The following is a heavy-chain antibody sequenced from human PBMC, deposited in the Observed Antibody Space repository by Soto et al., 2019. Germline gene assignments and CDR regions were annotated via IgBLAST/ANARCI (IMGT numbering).Heavy chain of an antibody. CDR2: MSYDGSNK. CDR3: ARDKSTYSRGWHNRHCDY. V-gene: IGHV3-30-3*01. D-gene: IGHD6-19*01. CDR1: GFTFSSYA. J-gene: IGHJ4*02. Sequence: QVQLVESGGGVVQPGRSLRLSCAASGFTFSSYAMHWVRQAPGKGLEWVAVMSYDGSNKSYADSVTGRFTISRDNSKNTLYLQMNSLRAEYTAVYYCARDKSTYSRGWHNRHCDYWGPGTLVTVSS.